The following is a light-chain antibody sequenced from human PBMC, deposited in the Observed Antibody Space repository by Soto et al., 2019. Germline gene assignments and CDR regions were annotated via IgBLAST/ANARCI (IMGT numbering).Light chain of an antibody. CDR3: QQRSNWPPD. V-gene: IGKV3-11*01. CDR1: QSVSSY. J-gene: IGKJ3*01. Sequence: EIVLTQSPATLSLSPGERATLSCWASQSVSSYLAWYQQKPGQAPRLLIYDASNRATGIPARFSGSGSGTDFTLTISSLEPEDFAVYYCQQRSNWPPDFGPGTKVDIK. CDR2: DAS.